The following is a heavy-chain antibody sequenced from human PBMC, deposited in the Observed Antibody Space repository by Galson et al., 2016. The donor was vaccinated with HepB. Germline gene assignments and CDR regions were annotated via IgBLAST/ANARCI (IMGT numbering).Heavy chain of an antibody. J-gene: IGHJ5*01. CDR3: ARMFPLYSSGWYVRGDGWFDS. Sequence: SLRLSCAASGFTFSYYYMSWIRQAPGKGLEWVSYISGDGRTINYADSVKGRFTISRGNAKNSLYLHMYSLTGEDTAVYYCARMFPLYSSGWYVRGDGWFDSWGQGTLVTVSS. CDR2: ISGDGRTI. CDR1: GFTFSYYY. D-gene: IGHD6-19*01. V-gene: IGHV3-11*01.